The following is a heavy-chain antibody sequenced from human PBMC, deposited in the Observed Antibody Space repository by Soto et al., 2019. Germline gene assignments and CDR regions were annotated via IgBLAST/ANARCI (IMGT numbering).Heavy chain of an antibody. J-gene: IGHJ4*02. D-gene: IGHD6-25*01. V-gene: IGHV3-23*01. Sequence: EVQLLESGGGLVQPGRSLRLSCAASGFTFSNYAMSWVRQAPGQGLDWVSAISGSGGTTYYADSVKGRFTISRDNSKNTLFLQMKSLRAEDAAVYYCAKFFVETGSNSGWTWSFHYGGQGTLVTVSS. CDR1: GFTFSNYA. CDR2: ISGSGGTT. CDR3: AKFFVETGSNSGWTWSFHY.